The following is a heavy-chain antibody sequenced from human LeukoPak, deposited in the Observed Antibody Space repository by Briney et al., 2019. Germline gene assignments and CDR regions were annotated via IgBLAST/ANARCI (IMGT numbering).Heavy chain of an antibody. CDR1: GYTFTGYH. CDR2: INPNSGDT. Sequence: ASVKVSCKASGYTFTGYHMHWVRQAPGQGLEWMGRINPNSGDTNYAQKFQGWVTMTRDTSISTAYMELSRLRSDDTAVYYCAREGSTDAFDIWGQGTMVTVSS. J-gene: IGHJ3*02. D-gene: IGHD3-10*01. CDR3: AREGSTDAFDI. V-gene: IGHV1-2*04.